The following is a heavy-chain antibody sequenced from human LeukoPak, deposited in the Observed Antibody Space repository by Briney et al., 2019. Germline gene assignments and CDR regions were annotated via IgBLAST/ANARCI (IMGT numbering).Heavy chain of an antibody. J-gene: IGHJ4*02. CDR3: ARSFGAMVRGVLDY. CDR2: ISSSSSSTI. Sequence: SGGSLRLSCAASGFTFSSYSMNWVRQAPGKGLEWVSYISSSSSSTIYYADSVKGRFTISRDNAKNSLYLQMNSLGAEDTAVYYCARSFGAMVRGVLDYWGQGTLVTVSS. V-gene: IGHV3-48*01. CDR1: GFTFSSYS. D-gene: IGHD3-10*01.